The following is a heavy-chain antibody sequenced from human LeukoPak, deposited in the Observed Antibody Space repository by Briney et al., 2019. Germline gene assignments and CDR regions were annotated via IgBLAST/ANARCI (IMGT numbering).Heavy chain of an antibody. D-gene: IGHD4-23*01. Sequence: SETLSLTCTVYGASMIRSDYWWGCIRQPPGKGLEWIGSVYYSGDTHYNPSLKSRVSISAGTSRNQFSLKLSSVSAADTALYYCAGQMGTGRWSFDSWGQGILVTVST. CDR3: AGQMGTGRWSFDS. CDR2: VYYSGDT. CDR1: GASMIRSDYW. V-gene: IGHV4-39*01. J-gene: IGHJ4*02.